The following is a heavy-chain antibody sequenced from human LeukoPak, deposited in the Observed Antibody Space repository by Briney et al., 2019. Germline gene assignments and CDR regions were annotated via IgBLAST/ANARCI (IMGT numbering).Heavy chain of an antibody. D-gene: IGHD1-26*01. CDR1: GFTFSSYA. Sequence: GGSLRLSCAASGFTFSSYAMSWVRQAPGKGLEWVSVISGSGRTTDYADSVRGRFTMSRDNSKNTLFLQMDSLRAEDTAVYYCVKAERFSGTKTPDYWGQGTLVIVSS. V-gene: IGHV3-23*01. CDR3: VKAERFSGTKTPDY. J-gene: IGHJ4*02. CDR2: ISGSGRTT.